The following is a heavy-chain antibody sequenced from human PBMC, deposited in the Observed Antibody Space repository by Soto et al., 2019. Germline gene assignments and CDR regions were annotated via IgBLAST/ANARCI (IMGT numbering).Heavy chain of an antibody. Sequence: GGSLRLSCAASGFTVSSYYMSWVRQAPGKGLEWVSVIYSAGSADFADSEKGRFTISRDNSKNTLYLQMSSLRAEDTAVYYCARVPSSSYHYFDYWGQGTLVTVSS. CDR2: IYSAGSA. CDR1: GFTVSSYY. CDR3: ARVPSSSYHYFDY. V-gene: IGHV3-66*01. D-gene: IGHD6-13*01. J-gene: IGHJ4*02.